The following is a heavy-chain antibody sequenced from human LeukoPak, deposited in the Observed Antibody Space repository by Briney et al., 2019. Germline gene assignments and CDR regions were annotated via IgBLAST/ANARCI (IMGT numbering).Heavy chain of an antibody. Sequence: GGSLRLSCAASGFTFSSYGMHWIRQAPGRGLEWVAYVQYSGGIRKYADSVKGRFTISRDNSKNTLLLQMNTLKTEDTAVYYCAKKRPGDGDIFDYWGQGTLLTVSS. J-gene: IGHJ4*02. CDR2: VQYSGGIR. CDR1: GFTFSSYG. V-gene: IGHV3-30*02. D-gene: IGHD2-21*02. CDR3: AKKRPGDGDIFDY.